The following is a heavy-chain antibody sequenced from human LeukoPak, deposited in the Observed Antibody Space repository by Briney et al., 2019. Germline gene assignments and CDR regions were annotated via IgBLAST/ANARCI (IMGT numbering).Heavy chain of an antibody. CDR2: IKQDGSEK. D-gene: IGHD3-22*01. V-gene: IGHV3-7*03. J-gene: IGHJ4*02. CDR3: AKGSYYDSSGSFYFDY. Sequence: PGGSLRLSCAASGFIVSNYWMSWVRQAPGKGLEWVANIKQDGSEKHYVDSVKGRFTISRDNSKNTLYVQVNSLGTEDTAAYYCAKGSYYDSSGSFYFDYWGQGTLVTVSS. CDR1: GFIVSNYW.